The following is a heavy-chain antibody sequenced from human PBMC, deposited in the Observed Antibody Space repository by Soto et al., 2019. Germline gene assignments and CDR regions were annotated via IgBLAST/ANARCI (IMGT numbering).Heavy chain of an antibody. D-gene: IGHD3-22*01. CDR1: SASINSGDYY. Sequence: LSLTCTVSSASINSGDYYWNWIRQPPGKGLEWIGFIYYNGNAYYNPSLQSRVTISIDTSKNQFSVKLTSVTAADTAVYYCARGGYYDSSGYLSYWGHGTLVTVSS. CDR3: ARGGYYDSSGYLSY. CDR2: IYYNGNA. J-gene: IGHJ4*01. V-gene: IGHV4-30-4*01.